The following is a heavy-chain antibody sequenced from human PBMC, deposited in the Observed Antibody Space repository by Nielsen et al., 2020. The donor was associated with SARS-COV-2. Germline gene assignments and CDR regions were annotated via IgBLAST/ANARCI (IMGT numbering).Heavy chain of an antibody. V-gene: IGHV3-11*04. J-gene: IGHJ3*02. CDR3: AREGDSSGTVGYDAFDI. CDR1: GFTFSAFY. CDR2: ISSSGMTV. Sequence: GESLKISCAASGFTFSAFYMTWIRQTPGKGLEWISYISSSGMTVYYADSVKGRFTISRDNAKISVYLQMNSLRAEDTAVYYCAREGDSSGTVGYDAFDIWGQGTMVTVSS. D-gene: IGHD3-22*01.